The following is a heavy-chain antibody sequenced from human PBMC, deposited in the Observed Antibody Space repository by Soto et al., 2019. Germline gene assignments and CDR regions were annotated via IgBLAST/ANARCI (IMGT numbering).Heavy chain of an antibody. J-gene: IGHJ4*02. CDR1: GGYISSGGYY. CDR3: ARGNYCSGGSFYSRFGHFDY. Sequence: SETLSLTCTVSGGYISSGGYYWSWIRQNPGKGLEWIGYIYYSGSTYYNPSLKSRLTISVDTSKNQFSLKLSSVTAADTAVYYCARGNYCSGGSFYSRFGHFDYWGQGTLVTVSS. CDR2: IYYSGST. V-gene: IGHV4-31*03. D-gene: IGHD2-15*01.